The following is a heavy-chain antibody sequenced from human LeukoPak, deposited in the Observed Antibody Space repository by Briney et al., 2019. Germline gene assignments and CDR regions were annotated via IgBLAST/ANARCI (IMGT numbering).Heavy chain of an antibody. V-gene: IGHV1-18*01. Sequence: ASVKVSCKASGYTFTSYGISWVRQAPGQGLEWMGWITAYNGNTNYAQKLQGRVTMTTDTSTSTAYMELRSLRSDDTAVYYCARRRGLYCSSTSCYIDYWGQGTLVTVSS. CDR2: ITAYNGNT. CDR3: ARRRGLYCSSTSCYIDY. J-gene: IGHJ4*02. CDR1: GYTFTSYG. D-gene: IGHD2-2*02.